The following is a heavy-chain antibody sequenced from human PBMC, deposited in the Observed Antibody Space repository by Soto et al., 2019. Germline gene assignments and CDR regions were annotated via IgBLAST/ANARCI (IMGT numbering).Heavy chain of an antibody. CDR2: MDSYTGNT. V-gene: IGHV1-8*01. CDR3: VTGSQTLDY. J-gene: IGHJ4*02. Sequence: QAPLVQSGAEVTKPGASVKVYCMASGYTLSTYDMNWVRQAAGQGLEWMGWMDSYTGNTCYAQEFQGRLIMTRHTSINSAYMELSSQQSEDTAVYFCVTGSQTLDYWGQGTLVTFSS. CDR1: GYTLSTYD.